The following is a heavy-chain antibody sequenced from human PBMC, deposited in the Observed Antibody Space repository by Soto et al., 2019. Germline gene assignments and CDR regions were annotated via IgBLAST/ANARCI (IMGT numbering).Heavy chain of an antibody. V-gene: IGHV3-48*01. Sequence: GGSLRLSCAASGFTFSSYSMNWVRQAPGKGLEWVSYISSSSSTIYYADSVKGRFTISRDNAKNSLYLQMNSLRAEDTAVYYCAREEPVRDYSSGWYPMDYWGQGTLVTVSS. J-gene: IGHJ4*02. CDR1: GFTFSSYS. CDR3: AREEPVRDYSSGWYPMDY. CDR2: ISSSSSTI. D-gene: IGHD6-19*01.